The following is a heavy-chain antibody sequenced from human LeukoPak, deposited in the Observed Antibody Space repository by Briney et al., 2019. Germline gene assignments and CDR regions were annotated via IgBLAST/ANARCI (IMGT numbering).Heavy chain of an antibody. CDR1: GYTFIAYY. CDR3: ARDSYDILTGFQ. Sequence: GASVKVSCKASGYTFIAYYMHWVRQAPGQGLEWMGWINPNSGGTKYAEKFQGRVTMTRDTSISTAYMELSRLRSDDTAVFYCARDSYDILTGFQWGQGTQVTVSS. CDR2: INPNSGGT. J-gene: IGHJ4*02. V-gene: IGHV1-2*02. D-gene: IGHD3-9*01.